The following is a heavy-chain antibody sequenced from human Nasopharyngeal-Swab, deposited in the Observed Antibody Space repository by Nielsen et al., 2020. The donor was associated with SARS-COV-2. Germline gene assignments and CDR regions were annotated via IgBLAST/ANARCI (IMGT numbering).Heavy chain of an antibody. D-gene: IGHD3-10*01. CDR3: AGGSSVHAFDV. Sequence: GESLKISCAASGFSFSTYGMHWVRQSPVKGLEWLTNIWYDGSNKYYADSVKGRFTVSRDNSKNTLFLEMDSLRVEDTAVYYCAGGSSVHAFDVWGQGTEVTVSS. CDR2: IWYDGSNK. CDR1: GFSFSTYG. V-gene: IGHV3-33*01. J-gene: IGHJ3*01.